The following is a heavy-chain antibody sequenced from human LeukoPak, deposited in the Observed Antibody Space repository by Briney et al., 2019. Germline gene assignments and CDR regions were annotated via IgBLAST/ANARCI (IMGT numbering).Heavy chain of an antibody. J-gene: IGHJ4*02. D-gene: IGHD6-19*01. CDR1: GFTFSSYA. V-gene: IGHV3-23*01. Sequence: PGGSLRLSCAASGFTFSSYAMSWVRQAPGKGLEWVSAISGSGGSTYYADSVKGRFTISRDNSKSTLYLQMNSLRAEDTAVYYCAKARVSSGWYGDFDHWGQGTLVTVSS. CDR3: AKARVSSGWYGDFDH. CDR2: ISGSGGST.